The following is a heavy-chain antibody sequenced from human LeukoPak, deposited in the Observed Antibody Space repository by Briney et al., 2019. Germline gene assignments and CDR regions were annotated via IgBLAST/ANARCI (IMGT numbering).Heavy chain of an antibody. CDR1: GFTFSSYA. V-gene: IGHV3-23*01. CDR2: ISGSGGST. CDR3: AKDLEGYFDY. Sequence: GGSLRLSCAASGFTFSSYAMSWIRQAPGKGLEWVSAISGSGGSTYYADSVKGRFTISRDNSKNTLYLQINSLRAEDTAVYYCAKDLEGYFDYWGQGTLVTVSS. J-gene: IGHJ4*02.